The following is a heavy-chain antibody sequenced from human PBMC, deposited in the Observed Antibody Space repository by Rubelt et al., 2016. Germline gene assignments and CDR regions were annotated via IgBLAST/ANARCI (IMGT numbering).Heavy chain of an antibody. D-gene: IGHD3-22*01. Sequence: QVQLVESGGGVVQPGRSLRLSCAASGFPFSRYGMHWVRQAPGKGLEWVAGISYDGTNHYYGESVKGRFTISRDSSNTTVFLQVKSLRAEDTAVYYCAKNLYYYGSRGYHLFGHWGQGALVTVSS. CDR3: AKNLYYYGSRGYHLFGH. V-gene: IGHV3-30*18. CDR2: ISYDGTNH. CDR1: GFPFSRYG. J-gene: IGHJ4*02.